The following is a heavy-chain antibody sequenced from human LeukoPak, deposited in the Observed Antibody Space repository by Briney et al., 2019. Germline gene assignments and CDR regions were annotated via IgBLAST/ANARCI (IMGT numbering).Heavy chain of an antibody. J-gene: IGHJ4*02. Sequence: GGSLRLSCAASGFTFSSYAMSWVRQAPGKGLEWVSPISSSSNYIYYADSVKGRFTISRDNAKNSLYLQANSLRAEDTAVYYCARGRPLLYSSGWSSDYWGQGALVTVSS. CDR3: ARGRPLLYSSGWSSDY. CDR2: ISSSSNYI. D-gene: IGHD6-19*01. V-gene: IGHV3-21*03. CDR1: GFTFSSYA.